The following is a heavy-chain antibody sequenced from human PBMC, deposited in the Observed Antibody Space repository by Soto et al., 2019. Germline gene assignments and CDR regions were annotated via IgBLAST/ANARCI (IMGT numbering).Heavy chain of an antibody. CDR2: IWYDGSNE. CDR3: VRGREGGYFDY. Sequence: QVQLVESGGGVVQPGRSLRLSCAASGFTFNVYGIHWVRQAPGKGLEWVAMIWYDGSNEYYADSVKGRFTISRDNSNSTVYLQMNSLRAEDTAVYCCVRGREGGYFDYWGQGVLVTVSS. D-gene: IGHD3-16*01. J-gene: IGHJ4*02. CDR1: GFTFNVYG. V-gene: IGHV3-33*01.